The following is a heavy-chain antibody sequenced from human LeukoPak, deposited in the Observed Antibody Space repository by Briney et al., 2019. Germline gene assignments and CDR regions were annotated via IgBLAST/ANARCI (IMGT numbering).Heavy chain of an antibody. D-gene: IGHD5-12*01. J-gene: IGHJ4*02. CDR3: AGDSGYDGIFDY. V-gene: IGHV4-39*01. CDR1: GGSISSSSYY. CDR2: IYYSGST. Sequence: SETLSLTCTVSGGSISSSSYYWGWIRQPPGKGLEWIGSIYYSGSTYYNPSLKSRVTISVDTSKNQFSLKLSSVTAADTAVYYCAGDSGYDGIFDYWGQGTLVTVSS.